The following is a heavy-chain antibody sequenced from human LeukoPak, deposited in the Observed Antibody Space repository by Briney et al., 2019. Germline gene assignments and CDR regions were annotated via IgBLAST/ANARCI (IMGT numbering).Heavy chain of an antibody. CDR2: IYSGGST. D-gene: IGHD3-10*01. CDR1: GFTVSSNY. CDR3: ARAPPPYYYGSGSYQYYFDY. J-gene: IGHJ4*02. V-gene: IGHV3-53*01. Sequence: GGSLRLSCAASGFTVSSNYMSWVRQAPGKGLEWVSVIYSGGSTYYADPVKGRFTISRDNSKNTLYLQMNSLRAEDTAVYYCARAPPPYYYGSGSYQYYFDYWGQGTLVTVSS.